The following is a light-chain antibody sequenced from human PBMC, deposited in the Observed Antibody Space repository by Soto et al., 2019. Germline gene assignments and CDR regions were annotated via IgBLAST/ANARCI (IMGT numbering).Light chain of an antibody. J-gene: IGLJ3*02. Sequence: QSVLTQPPSASGTPGQRVTISCSGSSSNIGSNYVYWYHQLPGTAPKLVIYRNNERPSGVPDRFSGSKSGTSVSLAISGLRSDDEATYYCAAWDDTLDAQVFGGGTKLTVL. CDR3: AAWDDTLDAQV. V-gene: IGLV1-47*01. CDR2: RNN. CDR1: SSNIGSNY.